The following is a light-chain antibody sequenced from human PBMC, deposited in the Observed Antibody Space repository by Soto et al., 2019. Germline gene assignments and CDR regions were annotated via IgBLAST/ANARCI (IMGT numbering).Light chain of an antibody. CDR3: QQYGSSRIT. CDR2: GAS. J-gene: IGKJ5*01. CDR1: QSVSSSN. V-gene: IGKV3-20*01. Sequence: ILFTHSPGLLSLSPGARATLSCRASQSVSSSNLAWYQQKPGQTPRLLIYGASSRATGIPDRFSGSGSGTDFTLTISRLEPEDFAVYYCQQYGSSRITFGQGTRLEIK.